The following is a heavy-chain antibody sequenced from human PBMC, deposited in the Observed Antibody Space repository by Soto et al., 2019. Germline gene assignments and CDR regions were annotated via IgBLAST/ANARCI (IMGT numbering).Heavy chain of an antibody. CDR3: ARRMIAVAGNYYYSGMDV. CDR2: IYYSGST. CDR1: GGSISSSSYY. D-gene: IGHD6-19*01. Sequence: SETLSLTCPVSGGSISSSSYYWGWNRQPPGKGLEWIGSIYYSGSTYYNPSLKSRVTISVDTSKNQFSLKLSSVTAADTAVYYCARRMIAVAGNYYYSGMDVWGQGTPVTVSS. V-gene: IGHV4-39*01. J-gene: IGHJ6*02.